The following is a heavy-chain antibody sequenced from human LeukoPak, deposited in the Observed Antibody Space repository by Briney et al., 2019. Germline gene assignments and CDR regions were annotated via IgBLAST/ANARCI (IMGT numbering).Heavy chain of an antibody. CDR1: GYSISSGYY. D-gene: IGHD3-3*01. V-gene: IGHV4-38-2*01. Sequence: SETPSLTCAVSGYSISSGYYWGWIRQPPGKGLEWIGSIYHSGSTYHNPSLKSRVTISVDTSKNQFSLKLSSVTAADTAVYYCARPKQYYDFWSGYSYYFDYWGQGTLVTVSS. J-gene: IGHJ4*02. CDR3: ARPKQYYDFWSGYSYYFDY. CDR2: IYHSGST.